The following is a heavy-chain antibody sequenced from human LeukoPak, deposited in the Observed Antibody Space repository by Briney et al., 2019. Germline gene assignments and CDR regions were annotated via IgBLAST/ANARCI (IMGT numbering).Heavy chain of an antibody. J-gene: IGHJ4*02. CDR2: ISSSSSYI. Sequence: PGGSLRLSCAASGFTFSSYTMNWVRQAPGKGLEWVSAISSSSSYIYYADSVKGRFTISRHNAKRSLYLQMNSLRAEDTAVYYCARDLGGYGDYGTNFDYWGQGTLVTVSS. CDR3: ARDLGGYGDYGTNFDY. V-gene: IGHV3-21*01. D-gene: IGHD4-17*01. CDR1: GFTFSSYT.